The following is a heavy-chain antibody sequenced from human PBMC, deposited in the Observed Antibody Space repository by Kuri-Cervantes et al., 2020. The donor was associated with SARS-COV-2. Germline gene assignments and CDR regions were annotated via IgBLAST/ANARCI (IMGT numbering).Heavy chain of an antibody. D-gene: IGHD2-21*01. CDR2: ISYDGSTK. J-gene: IGHJ6*01. CDR1: GFTFISTA. CDR3: VKDRQGLGYSGMDV. V-gene: IGHV3-30*18. Sequence: GESLKISCAASGFTFISTAMHWVRQAPGKGLEWVAVISYDGSTKYYAGSVKGRFTISRDNSKDTLSLQMNSLRAEDTALYYCVKDRQGLGYSGMDVWGPGATVTVSS.